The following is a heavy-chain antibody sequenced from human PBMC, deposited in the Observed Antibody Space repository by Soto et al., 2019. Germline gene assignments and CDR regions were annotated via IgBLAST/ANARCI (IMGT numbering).Heavy chain of an antibody. CDR2: INAGNGNT. Sequence: ASVNVSCKASGYTFTSYAMHWVRQAPGQRLEWMGWINAGNGNTKYSQKFQGRVTITRDTSASTAYMELSSLRSEDTAVYYCARHPYYYDSSGYYTLDYWGQGTLVTVYS. V-gene: IGHV1-3*01. D-gene: IGHD3-22*01. CDR3: ARHPYYYDSSGYYTLDY. J-gene: IGHJ4*02. CDR1: GYTFTSYA.